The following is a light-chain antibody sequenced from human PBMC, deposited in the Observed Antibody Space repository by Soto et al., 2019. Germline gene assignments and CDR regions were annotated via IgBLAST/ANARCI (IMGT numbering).Light chain of an antibody. V-gene: IGLV2-23*01. CDR3: SSYTSSSIYV. CDR1: SSDVGGYNL. Sequence: QSALTQPASVSGSPGQSITVSCAGTSSDVGGYNLVSWYQQHPGKAPKLIIYEGTGRPSGISPRFSGSKSGNTASLTISGLQAEDEADYYCSSYTSSSIYVFGSGTKVTVL. CDR2: EGT. J-gene: IGLJ1*01.